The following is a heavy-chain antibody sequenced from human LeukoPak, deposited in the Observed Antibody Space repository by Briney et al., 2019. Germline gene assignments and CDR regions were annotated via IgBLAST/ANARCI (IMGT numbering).Heavy chain of an antibody. J-gene: IGHJ6*03. V-gene: IGHV3-74*01. D-gene: IGHD6-19*01. CDR3: ARDRYSSGWYGYYYYYMDV. CDR1: GFTFSGNW. CDR2: LDSDASIT. Sequence: GGSLRLSCAASGFTFSGNWMHWVRQAPGKGLVWVSRLDSDASITNYADSVKGRFTISSDNAKNTLYLQMNSLTADDTAVYYCARDRYSSGWYGYYYYYMDVWGKGTTVTVSS.